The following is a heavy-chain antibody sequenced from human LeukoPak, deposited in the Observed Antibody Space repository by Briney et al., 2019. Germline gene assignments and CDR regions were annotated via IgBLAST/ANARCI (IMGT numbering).Heavy chain of an antibody. V-gene: IGHV4-59*01. D-gene: IGHD1-26*01. J-gene: IGHJ4*02. CDR1: GGSISSYY. Sequence: SETLSLTCTVSGGSISSYYWSWTRQPPGKGLEWIGYIYYSGSTNYNPSLKSRVTISVDTSKNQFSLKLSSVTAADTAVYYCAMLRGSYVHWGQGTLVTVSS. CDR2: IYYSGST. CDR3: AMLRGSYVH.